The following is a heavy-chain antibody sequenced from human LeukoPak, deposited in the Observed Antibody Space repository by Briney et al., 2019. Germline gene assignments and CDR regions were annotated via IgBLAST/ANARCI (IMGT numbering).Heavy chain of an antibody. CDR1: GYSFSSYW. Sequence: GESLKISCKGSGYSFSSYWIGWVRQMPGKGLEWMGVIYPGDSDTRYSPSFQGQVTISADKSINTAYLQWSSLKASDTAIYYCVRQTGGTVITIIDYWGQGTLVTVPS. V-gene: IGHV5-51*01. J-gene: IGHJ4*02. CDR2: IYPGDSDT. CDR3: VRQTGGTVITIIDY. D-gene: IGHD4-17*01.